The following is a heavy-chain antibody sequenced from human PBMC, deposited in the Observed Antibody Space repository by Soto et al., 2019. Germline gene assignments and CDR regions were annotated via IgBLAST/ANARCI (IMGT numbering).Heavy chain of an antibody. V-gene: IGHV4-31*03. CDR2: IYYSGST. D-gene: IGHD3-16*02. CDR3: ARSPWDYDYIWGSYRSRGFDY. J-gene: IGHJ4*02. Sequence: SETLSLTCTVSGGSISSGGYYWSWIRQHPGKGLEWIGYIYYSGSTYYNPSLKSRVTISVDTSKNQFSLKLSSVTAADTAVYYCARSPWDYDYIWGSYRSRGFDYWGQGTLVTVSS. CDR1: GGSISSGGYY.